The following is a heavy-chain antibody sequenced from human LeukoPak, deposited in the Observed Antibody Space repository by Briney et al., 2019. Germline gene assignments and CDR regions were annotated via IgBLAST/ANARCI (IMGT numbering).Heavy chain of an antibody. CDR3: ARVTGYMIEDYFDY. CDR1: GGSISSYY. D-gene: IGHD3-22*01. J-gene: IGHJ4*02. CDR2: IHYSGST. Sequence: SETLSLTCTVSGGSISSYYWSWIRQPPGKGLEWIGYIHYSGSTNYNPSLKSRVTISVDTSKNQFSLKVNSVTAADTAVYYCARVTGYMIEDYFDYWGQGTLVTVSS. V-gene: IGHV4-59*01.